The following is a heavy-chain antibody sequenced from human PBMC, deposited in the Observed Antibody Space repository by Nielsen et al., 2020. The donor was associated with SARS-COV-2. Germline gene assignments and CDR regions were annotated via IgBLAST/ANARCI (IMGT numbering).Heavy chain of an antibody. D-gene: IGHD3-10*01. J-gene: IGHJ4*02. CDR3: AKDLYYYGSGSYFRAEPFDY. Sequence: VRQAPGKGLEWVSVIYSGGSTYYADSVKGRFTISRHNSKNTLYLQMNSLRAEDTAVYYCAKDLYYYGSGSYFRAEPFDYWGQGTLVTVSS. V-gene: IGHV3-53*01. CDR2: IYSGGST.